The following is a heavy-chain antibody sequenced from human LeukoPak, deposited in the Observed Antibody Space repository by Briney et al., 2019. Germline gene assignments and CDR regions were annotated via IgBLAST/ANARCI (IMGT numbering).Heavy chain of an antibody. Sequence: GGSLRLSCTASGFIFSTYEMPWVRQATGKGLEWVSAIGVTGKTYYLASVEGRFTISRENAKSSVYLQMNSLGAGDTAVYYCARDLGTGTAYTNRFDLWGQGTLVTVSS. J-gene: IGHJ5*02. CDR2: IGVTGKT. CDR1: GFIFSTYE. V-gene: IGHV3-13*01. D-gene: IGHD2/OR15-2a*01. CDR3: ARDLGTGTAYTNRFDL.